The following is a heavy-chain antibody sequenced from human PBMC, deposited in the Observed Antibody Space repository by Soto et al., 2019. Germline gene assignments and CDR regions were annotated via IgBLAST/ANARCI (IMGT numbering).Heavy chain of an antibody. J-gene: IGHJ6*02. CDR3: ARTRKLDV. CDR2: INHSGST. V-gene: IGHV4-34*01. Sequence: QVQLQQWGAGLLKPSETLSLTSAVSGGSLRGYYGNWIRQSPGKELEWMGEINHSGSTNYNPALNRHITKLIVTCKSQFSLNLYSVTAANTAEYYCARTRKLDVCGQGTTVIVSS. D-gene: IGHD4-17*01. CDR1: GGSLRGYY.